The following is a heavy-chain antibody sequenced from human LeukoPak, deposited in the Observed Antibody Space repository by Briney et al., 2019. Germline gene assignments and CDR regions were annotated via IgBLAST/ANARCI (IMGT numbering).Heavy chain of an antibody. J-gene: IGHJ4*02. V-gene: IGHV1-18*01. CDR3: ARGRGESYYDSSGYYCYFDY. D-gene: IGHD3-22*01. CDR2: ISAYNGNT. Sequence: GASVKVSCKASGYTFTSYGISWVRQAPGQGLEWMGWISAYNGNTNYAQKLQGRVTMTTGTSTSTAYMELRSLRSDDTAVYYCARGRGESYYDSSGYYCYFDYWGQGTLVTVSS. CDR1: GYTFTSYG.